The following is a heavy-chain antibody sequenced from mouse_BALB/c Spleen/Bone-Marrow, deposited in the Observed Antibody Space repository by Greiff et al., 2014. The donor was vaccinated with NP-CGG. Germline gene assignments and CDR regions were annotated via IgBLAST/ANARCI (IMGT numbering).Heavy chain of an antibody. CDR1: GYTFTGYT. V-gene: IGHV1-4*02. CDR2: IVPRSGYT. Sequence: VQLVESASELARPGASVRLSCRASGYTFTGYTMQWVKQRPGQGLEWIGYIVPRSGYTDYNQKFKDKTTLTADKSSNTAYMQLSRLTSEDSAVYYCAREGITTAYFDYWGQGTTLTVSS. J-gene: IGHJ2*01. CDR3: AREGITTAYFDY. D-gene: IGHD1-2*01.